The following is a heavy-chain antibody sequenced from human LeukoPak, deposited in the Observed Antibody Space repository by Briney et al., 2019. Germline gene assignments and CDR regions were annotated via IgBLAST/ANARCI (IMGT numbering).Heavy chain of an antibody. CDR1: GGSISSGGYY. V-gene: IGHV4-31*03. CDR2: IYYSGST. D-gene: IGHD2-2*01. Sequence: SETLSLTCTVSGGSISSGGYYWSWIRQHPGKGLEWIGYIYYSGSTYYNPSLKSRVTISVDTSKNQFSLKLNSVTAADTAVYYCARGGGHCSSTSCYHPEEFDPWGQGTLVTVSS. J-gene: IGHJ5*02. CDR3: ARGGGHCSSTSCYHPEEFDP.